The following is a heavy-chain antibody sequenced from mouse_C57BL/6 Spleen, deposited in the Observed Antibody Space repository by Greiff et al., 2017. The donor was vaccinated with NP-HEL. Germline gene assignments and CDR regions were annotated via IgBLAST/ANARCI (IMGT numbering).Heavy chain of an antibody. J-gene: IGHJ2*01. Sequence: VQLQQPGAELVKPGASVKLSCKASGYTFTSYWMQWVKQRPGQGLEWIGEIDPSDSYTNYNQKFKGKATLTVDTSSSTAYMQLSSLTSEDSAVYYGAPYYGSSSYYFDYWGQGTTLTVSS. D-gene: IGHD1-1*01. CDR1: GYTFTSYW. V-gene: IGHV1-50*01. CDR2: IDPSDSYT. CDR3: APYYGSSSYYFDY.